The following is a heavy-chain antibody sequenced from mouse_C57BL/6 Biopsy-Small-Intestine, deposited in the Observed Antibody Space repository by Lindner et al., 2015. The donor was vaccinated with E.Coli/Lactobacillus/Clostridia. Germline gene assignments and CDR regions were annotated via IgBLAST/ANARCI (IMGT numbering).Heavy chain of an antibody. D-gene: IGHD2-4*01. Sequence: VQLQESGPGLAKPSQTLSLTCSVTGYSITSDYWNWIRKFPGSKLEFMGYISYSGNTYYNPSLKSRISITRDTSKNQYYLQLNSVTTEDTATYYCARWADDYPYYYAMDYWGQGTSVTVSS. CDR3: ARWADDYPYYYAMDY. J-gene: IGHJ4*01. V-gene: IGHV3-8*01. CDR1: GYSITSDY. CDR2: ISYSGNT.